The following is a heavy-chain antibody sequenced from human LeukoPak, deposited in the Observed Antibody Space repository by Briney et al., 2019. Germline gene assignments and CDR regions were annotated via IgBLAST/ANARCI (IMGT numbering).Heavy chain of an antibody. V-gene: IGHV3-30*02. CDR2: IQYDGSDK. Sequence: GESLTLTCAASGYTFSTYCMHWVRQAPGKGLEWVASIQYDGSDKYYAAAVKGSFAISRDNSTNTMSLQMNSLSAEDTAVYYCAKAQKRDIWTSYYTAFDSWGQGTLVTVSS. D-gene: IGHD3/OR15-3a*01. CDR3: AKAQKRDIWTSYYTAFDS. J-gene: IGHJ4*02. CDR1: GYTFSTYC.